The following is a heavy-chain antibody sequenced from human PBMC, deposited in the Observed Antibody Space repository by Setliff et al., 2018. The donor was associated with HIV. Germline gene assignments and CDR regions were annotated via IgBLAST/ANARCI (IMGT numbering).Heavy chain of an antibody. J-gene: IGHJ6*02. Sequence: ASVKVSCKASGYTFTSYGISWVRQAPGQGLEWMGWISAYNGNTNYAQKLQGRVTMTTDTSTSAAYMELRSLRSDDTAVYYCARDYGGNSRGDYYYGMDVWGQGTTVTVSS. CDR1: GYTFTSYG. D-gene: IGHD4-17*01. CDR2: ISAYNGNT. CDR3: ARDYGGNSRGDYYYGMDV. V-gene: IGHV1-18*01.